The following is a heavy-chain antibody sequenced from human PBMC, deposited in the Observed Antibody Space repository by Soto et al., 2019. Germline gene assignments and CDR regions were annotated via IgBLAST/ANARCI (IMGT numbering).Heavy chain of an antibody. V-gene: IGHV4-59*08. J-gene: IGHJ5*02. CDR3: ARHGPIIAAALKGGPIGFDP. D-gene: IGHD6-13*01. CDR2: IYYSGST. CDR1: GGSVSPDY. Sequence: ETLSLTCTVSGGSVSPDYWDWIRQPPGKGLEWIGYIYYSGSTNYNPSLKSRVTISIDTSISTAYLQWSSLKASDTAMYYCARHGPIIAAALKGGPIGFDPWGQGTLVTVSS.